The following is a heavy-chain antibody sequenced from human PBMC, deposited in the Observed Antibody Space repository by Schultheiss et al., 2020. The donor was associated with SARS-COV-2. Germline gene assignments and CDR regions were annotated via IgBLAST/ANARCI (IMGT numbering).Heavy chain of an antibody. D-gene: IGHD4-23*01. CDR1: GFTFDDYA. CDR2: IYSGGST. J-gene: IGHJ6*03. Sequence: GGSLRLSCAASGFTFDDYAMHWVRQAPGKGLEWVSVIYSGGSTYYADSVKGRFTISRDNSKNTLYLQMNSLRAEDTAVYYCARAYGGNSEGGYYYYYMDVWGKGTTVTVSS. CDR3: ARAYGGNSEGGYYYYYMDV. V-gene: IGHV3-66*01.